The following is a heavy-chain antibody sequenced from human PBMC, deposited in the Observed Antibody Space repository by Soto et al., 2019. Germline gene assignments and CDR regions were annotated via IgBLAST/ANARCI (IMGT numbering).Heavy chain of an antibody. J-gene: IGHJ6*02. V-gene: IGHV3-33*01. D-gene: IGHD5-18*01. CDR1: GFTFSSYG. CDR2: IWYDGSDK. CDR3: ARGNDVDTAILTYYYYGMDV. Sequence: QVQLVESGGGVVQPGRSLRLSCAASGFTFSSYGMHWVRQAPGKGLEWVAVIWYDGSDKYYADSVKGRFTISRDNSKNTLYLQVNSLRAEDTAVYYCARGNDVDTAILTYYYYGMDVWGQGTTVIVSS.